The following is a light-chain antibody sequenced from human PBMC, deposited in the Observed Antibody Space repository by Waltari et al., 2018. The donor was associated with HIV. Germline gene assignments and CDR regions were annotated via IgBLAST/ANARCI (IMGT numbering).Light chain of an antibody. CDR3: CSYASSTPYV. CDR1: NSDVGNYNL. Sequence: QSALTQPASVSGSPGQSITISCTGTNSDVGNYNLVSWYQQHPGKAPKLIIYEDNKRPSGISARFSVSKSDHTASLTISGLQAEDEADYYCCSYASSTPYVVGTGTKITVL. V-gene: IGLV2-23*01. CDR2: EDN. J-gene: IGLJ1*01.